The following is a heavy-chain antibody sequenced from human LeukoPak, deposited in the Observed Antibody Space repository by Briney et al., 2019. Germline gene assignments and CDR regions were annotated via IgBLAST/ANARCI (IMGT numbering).Heavy chain of an antibody. CDR1: GGSISSYY. J-gene: IGHJ5*02. V-gene: IGHV4-59*01. CDR2: IYYSGST. Sequence: PSETLSLTCTVSGGSISSYYWSWIRQPPGKGLEWIGYIYYSGSTNYNPSLKSRVTISVDTSKNQFSLKLSSVTAADTAVYYCARDPAQGYCSGGSCHHWFDPWGQGTLVTVSS. D-gene: IGHD2-15*01. CDR3: ARDPAQGYCSGGSCHHWFDP.